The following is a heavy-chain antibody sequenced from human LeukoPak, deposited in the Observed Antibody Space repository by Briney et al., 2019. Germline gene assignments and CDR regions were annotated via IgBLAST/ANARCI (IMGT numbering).Heavy chain of an antibody. CDR2: ISYDGSNK. CDR1: GFTFRIYS. CDR3: ANKGGITMVRGVSGGFDY. D-gene: IGHD3-10*01. J-gene: IGHJ4*02. Sequence: GGSLRLSCAGSGFTFRIYSMHWVRQAPGKGLEWVAVISYDGSNKYYADSVKGRFTISRDNSKNTLYLQMNSLRAEDTAVYYCANKGGITMVRGVSGGFDYWGQGTLVTVSS. V-gene: IGHV3-30*18.